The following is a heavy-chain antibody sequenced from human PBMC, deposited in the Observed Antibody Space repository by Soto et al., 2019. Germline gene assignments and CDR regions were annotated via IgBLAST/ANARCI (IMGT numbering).Heavy chain of an antibody. V-gene: IGHV3-30*18. CDR3: AKDWAAAGPVYYYYGMDV. CDR1: GFTFSSYG. D-gene: IGHD6-13*01. Sequence: QAGGSLRLSCAASGFTFSSYGMHWVRQAPGKGLEWVAVISYDGSNKYYADSVKGRFTISRDNSKNTLYLQMNSLRAEDTAVYYCAKDWAAAGPVYYYYGMDVWGQGTTVTVSS. J-gene: IGHJ6*02. CDR2: ISYDGSNK.